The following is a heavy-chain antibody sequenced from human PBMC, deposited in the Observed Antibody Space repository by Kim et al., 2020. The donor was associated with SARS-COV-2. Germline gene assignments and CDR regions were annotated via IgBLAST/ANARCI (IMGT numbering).Heavy chain of an antibody. CDR2: IYYSGST. CDR3: ASQRLGVVTIFGVVTNNNWFDP. V-gene: IGHV4-39*01. D-gene: IGHD3-3*01. J-gene: IGHJ5*02. CDR1: GGSISSSSYY. Sequence: SETLSLTCTVSGGSISSSSYYWGWIRQPPGKGLEWIGSIYYSGSTYYNPSLKSRVTISVDTSKNQFSLKLSSVTAADTAVYYCASQRLGVVTIFGVVTNNNWFDPWGQGTLVTVSS.